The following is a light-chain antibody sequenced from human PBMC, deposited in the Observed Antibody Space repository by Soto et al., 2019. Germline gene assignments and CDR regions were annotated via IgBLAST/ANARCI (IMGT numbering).Light chain of an antibody. CDR2: AAS. CDR1: QSISSY. Sequence: DIQMTQSPSTLSGSVGDRVTIICRASQSISSYLNWYQQKPGKAPKLLIYAASSLQSGVPSRFSGSGSGTDFTLTISSLQPDDFATYYCQQYNSYSFGQGTKVDI. CDR3: QQYNSYS. J-gene: IGKJ1*01. V-gene: IGKV1-5*02.